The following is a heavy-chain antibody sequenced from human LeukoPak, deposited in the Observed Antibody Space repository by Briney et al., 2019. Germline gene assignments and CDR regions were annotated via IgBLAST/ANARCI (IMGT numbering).Heavy chain of an antibody. V-gene: IGHV3-23*01. CDR3: AKVLLRFLEWSPNWFDP. J-gene: IGHJ5*02. D-gene: IGHD3-3*01. Sequence: PGGSLRLSCAASGFTFSSYAMNWVRQAPGKGLEWVSGISTSGGSTYYADSVKGRFTTSRDNSKNTLYLQMNSLRAEDTAVYYCAKVLLRFLEWSPNWFDPWGQGTLVTVSS. CDR2: ISTSGGST. CDR1: GFTFSSYA.